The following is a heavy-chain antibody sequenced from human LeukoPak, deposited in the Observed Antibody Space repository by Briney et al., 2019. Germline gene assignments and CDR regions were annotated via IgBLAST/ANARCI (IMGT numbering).Heavy chain of an antibody. Sequence: PGGSLSLSCAASGFTFSSYEMNWVRQAPGKGLEWVSYISSSGSTIYYADSVKGRFTISRDNAKNSLYLQMNSLGAEDTAVYYWARGPRDYYDSSGYYYYWGQGTLVTVSS. J-gene: IGHJ4*02. CDR2: ISSSGSTI. CDR3: ARGPRDYYDSSGYYYY. V-gene: IGHV3-48*03. D-gene: IGHD3-22*01. CDR1: GFTFSSYE.